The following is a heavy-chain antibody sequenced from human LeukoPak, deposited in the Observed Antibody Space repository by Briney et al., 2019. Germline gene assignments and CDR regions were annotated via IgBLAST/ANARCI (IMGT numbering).Heavy chain of an antibody. J-gene: IGHJ6*03. CDR1: GGSFSGYY. V-gene: IGHV4-34*01. Sequence: SETLSLTCAVYGGSFSGYYWSWIRQPPGKGLEWIGEINHSGSTNYNPSITSRVTISVDTSKNQFSLKLSSVTAADTAVYYCARGYCSGGSCYYMDVWGKGTTVTVSS. D-gene: IGHD2-15*01. CDR3: ARGYCSGGSCYYMDV. CDR2: INHSGST.